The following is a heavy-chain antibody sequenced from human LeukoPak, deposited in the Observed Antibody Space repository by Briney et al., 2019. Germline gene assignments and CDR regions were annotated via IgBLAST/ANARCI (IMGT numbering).Heavy chain of an antibody. V-gene: IGHV3-48*02. CDR1: GFTFSSYS. CDR3: ARDLVTMVRGAIDY. CDR2: ISSSSTI. J-gene: IGHJ4*02. Sequence: GGSLRLSCAASGFTFSSYSMNWVRQAPGKGLEWVSYISSSSTIYYADSVKGRFTISRDNAKNSLYLQMNSLRDEDTAVYYCARDLVTMVRGAIDYWGQGTLVTVSS. D-gene: IGHD3-10*01.